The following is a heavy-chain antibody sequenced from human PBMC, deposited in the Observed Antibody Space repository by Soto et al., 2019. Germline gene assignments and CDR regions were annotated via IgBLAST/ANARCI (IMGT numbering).Heavy chain of an antibody. CDR3: ARCMGSTTCRNFDN. V-gene: IGHV3-23*01. D-gene: IGHD2-2*01. CDR1: GFSFSSFA. CDR2: ISGGGGST. Sequence: EVELLDSGGGLVQPGESLRLSCVASGFSFSSFAMSWVRQPPGKGLEWVSGISGGGGSTNYADSVKGRFSISRDNSKSTLYLQMNSLRAEDTAVSYCARCMGSTTCRNFDNWGQGTLVTVSS. J-gene: IGHJ4*02.